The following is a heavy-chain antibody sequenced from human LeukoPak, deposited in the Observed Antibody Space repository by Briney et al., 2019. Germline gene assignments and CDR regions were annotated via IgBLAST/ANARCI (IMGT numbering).Heavy chain of an antibody. CDR3: ARVQQLVLDY. D-gene: IGHD6-6*01. V-gene: IGHV1-69*13. CDR2: IIPIFGTA. J-gene: IGHJ4*02. CDR1: GGTFSSYA. Sequence: GASVKVSCKASGGTFSSYAISWVRQAPGQGLEWMGGIIPIFGTANYAQKFQGRVTITADESTSTAYMELCSLRSDDTGVYYCARVQQLVLDYWGQGTLVSVSS.